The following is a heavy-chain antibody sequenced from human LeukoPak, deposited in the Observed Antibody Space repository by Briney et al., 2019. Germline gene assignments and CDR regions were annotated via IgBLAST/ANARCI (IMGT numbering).Heavy chain of an antibody. J-gene: IGHJ4*02. D-gene: IGHD3-22*01. V-gene: IGHV4-59*08. CDR3: ARRSYYDSSGQPFDY. CDR2: ISYSGST. Sequence: SETLSLTCTVSGGSISNYYWSWIRQPPGKGLEWIGYISYSGSTISNPSLKSRVTISVDTSKNQFSLKLSSVTAADTAVYYCARRSYYDSSGQPFDYWGQGTLVTVSS. CDR1: GGSISNYY.